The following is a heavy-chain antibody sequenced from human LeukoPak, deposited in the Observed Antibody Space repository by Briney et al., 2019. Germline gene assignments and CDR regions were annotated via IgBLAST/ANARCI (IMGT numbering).Heavy chain of an antibody. J-gene: IGHJ4*02. D-gene: IGHD6-13*01. CDR3: AKCRGYSSSWCNFDY. V-gene: IGHV3-23*01. CDR1: GFTFSSYA. Sequence: PGGSLILSCAASGFTFSSYAMSWVRQAPGKGLEWVSAISGSGGSTYYADSVKGRFTISRDNSKNTLYLQMNSLRAEDTAVYYCAKCRGYSSSWCNFDYWGQGTLVTVSS. CDR2: ISGSGGST.